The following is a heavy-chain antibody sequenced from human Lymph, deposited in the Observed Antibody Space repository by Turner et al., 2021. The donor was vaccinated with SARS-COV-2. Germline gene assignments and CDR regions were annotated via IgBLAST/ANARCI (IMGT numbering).Heavy chain of an antibody. CDR1: GYTCASYW. CDR3: ARREWEGSLDDMDV. Sequence: LVQPWETVKQTWASLSVSSNGCGYTCASYWIGWVRRMPRRGLECMGYIYPSDSNPSFSRSVQSHVTTSANKSIRTACLQWSSVTALDTGMYYCARREWEGSLDDMDVWGQGTLVTVSS. V-gene: IGHV5-51*01. J-gene: IGHJ4*02. CDR2: IYPSDSNP. D-gene: IGHD1-26*01.